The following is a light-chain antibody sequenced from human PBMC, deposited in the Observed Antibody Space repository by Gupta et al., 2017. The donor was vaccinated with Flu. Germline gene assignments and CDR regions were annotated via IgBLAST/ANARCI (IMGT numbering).Light chain of an antibody. CDR3: SSYTGSGTV. CDR1: SSDIGAYNY. Sequence: QSALTQPASVSGSPGQSITISCTGTSSDIGAYNYVSWYQQHPNKAPNLMIYEVSNRPSGVSNRFSGSKSGNTASLTISGLQAEDEADYYCSSYTGSGTVFGGGTKVAVL. J-gene: IGLJ3*02. V-gene: IGLV2-14*01. CDR2: EVS.